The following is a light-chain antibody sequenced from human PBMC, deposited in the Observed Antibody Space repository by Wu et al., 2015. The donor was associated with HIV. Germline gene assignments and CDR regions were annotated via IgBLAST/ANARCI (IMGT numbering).Light chain of an antibody. CDR2: TSS. J-gene: IGKJ1*01. CDR3: QQYGSSPPWT. Sequence: DIQMTQSPSSLSASVGDRVTITCRASQSITNYLNWYQQKPGTAPKLLIYTSSTLQTGVPSRFSGSGSGTEFTLTISRLEPEDFAVYYCQQYGSSPPWTFGQGTKVEIK. CDR1: QSITNY. V-gene: IGKV1-39*01.